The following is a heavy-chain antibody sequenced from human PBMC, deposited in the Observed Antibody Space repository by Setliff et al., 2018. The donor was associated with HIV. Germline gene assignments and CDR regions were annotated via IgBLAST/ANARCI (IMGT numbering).Heavy chain of an antibody. Sequence: PSETLSLTCTVSGGSIRSSSYYWGWIRQSPGKGLEWVGNVHNSGGTNYNPSLKRRVSISVDTSKNQFSLNVNSVTAPDTAVYYCVRHTRDTSLAHYYYYIDVWGKGTTVTVSS. J-gene: IGHJ6*03. CDR3: VRHTRDTSLAHYYYYIDV. V-gene: IGHV4-39*01. D-gene: IGHD5-18*01. CDR1: GGSIRSSSYY. CDR2: VHNSGGT.